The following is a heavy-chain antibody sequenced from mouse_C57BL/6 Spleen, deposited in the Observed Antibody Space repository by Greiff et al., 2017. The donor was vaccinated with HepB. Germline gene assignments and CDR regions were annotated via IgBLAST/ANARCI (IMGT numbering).Heavy chain of an antibody. CDR2: IYPGSGST. J-gene: IGHJ3*01. CDR3: AREGIYDGYYAAY. Sequence: QVQLQHPGAELVKPGASVKMSCKASGYTFTSYWITWVKQRPGQGLEWIGDIYPGSGSTNYNEKFKSKATLTVDTSSSTAYMQLSSLTSEDSAVYYCAREGIYDGYYAAYWGQGTLVTVSA. D-gene: IGHD2-3*01. V-gene: IGHV1-55*01. CDR1: GYTFTSYW.